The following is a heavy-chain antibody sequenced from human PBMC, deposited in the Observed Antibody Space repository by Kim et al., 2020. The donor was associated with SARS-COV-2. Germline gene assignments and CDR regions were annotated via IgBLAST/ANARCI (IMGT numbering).Heavy chain of an antibody. V-gene: IGHV3-23*01. CDR1: GFTFSSYA. CDR2: ISGSGYNT. Sequence: GGSLRLSCAASGFTFSSYAMTWVRHAPGKGLEWVSAISGSGYNTYYADSVRGRFTISRDSSQNTVFLQVTSLRDDDTAVYYCAKDRAAAAGTGQFDYWGQGTLVTVSS. J-gene: IGHJ4*02. CDR3: AKDRAAAAGTGQFDY. D-gene: IGHD6-13*01.